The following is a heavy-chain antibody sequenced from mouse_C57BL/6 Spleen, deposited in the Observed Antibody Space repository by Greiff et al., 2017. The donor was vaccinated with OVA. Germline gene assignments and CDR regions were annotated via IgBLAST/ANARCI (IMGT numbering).Heavy chain of an antibody. Sequence: DVKLQESGPGLVKPSQSLSLTCSVTGYSITSGYYWNWIRQFPGNKLEWMGYISYDGSNNSNPSLKNRISITRDTSKNQFFLKLNYVTTEDTATYYCAREEDGSFAYWGKGTLVTVSA. CDR3: AREEDGSFAY. D-gene: IGHD1-1*01. CDR1: GYSITSGYY. CDR2: ISYDGSN. J-gene: IGHJ3*01. V-gene: IGHV3-6*01.